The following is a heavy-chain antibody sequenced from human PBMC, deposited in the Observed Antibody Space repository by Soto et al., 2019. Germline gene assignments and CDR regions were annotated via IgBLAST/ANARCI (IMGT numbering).Heavy chain of an antibody. J-gene: IGHJ4*02. Sequence: VGSLRLSCAASGFTFNIYGMHWVRQAPDKGLEWVALISYDGSNQYYADSVKGRFTISRDNSKNTLFLRMNSLRADDTAVYYCAKDQASGQGSFDSWGQGTLVTVSS. V-gene: IGHV3-30*18. CDR1: GFTFNIYG. CDR2: ISYDGSNQ. CDR3: AKDQASGQGSFDS.